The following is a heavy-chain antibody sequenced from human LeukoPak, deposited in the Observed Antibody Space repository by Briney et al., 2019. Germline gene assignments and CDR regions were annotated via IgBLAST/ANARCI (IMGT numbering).Heavy chain of an antibody. Sequence: PGWSLRLSCAASGFTFSSYAMHWVRQAPGKGLEWVAVISYDGSNKYYADSVKGRFTISRDNSKNTLYLQMNSLRAEDTAVYYCAREDSSGYYPNFDYWGQGTLVTVSS. D-gene: IGHD3-22*01. CDR1: GFTFSSYA. V-gene: IGHV3-30*01. CDR2: ISYDGSNK. J-gene: IGHJ4*02. CDR3: AREDSSGYYPNFDY.